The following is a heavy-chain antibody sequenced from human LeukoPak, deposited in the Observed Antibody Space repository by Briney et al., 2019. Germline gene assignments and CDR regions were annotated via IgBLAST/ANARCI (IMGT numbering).Heavy chain of an antibody. V-gene: IGHV3-48*01. J-gene: IGHJ3*02. CDR2: ITSSSSTI. Sequence: GGSLRLSCAASGFTFSRNSMNWVRQAPGRGLEWVSYITSSSSTIYYADSVKGRFTISRDNAQNSLYLQMNSLRVEDTAVYYCATDTSALYHAFDIWGQGTMVTVSS. CDR3: ATDTSALYHAFDI. D-gene: IGHD3-16*01. CDR1: GFTFSRNS.